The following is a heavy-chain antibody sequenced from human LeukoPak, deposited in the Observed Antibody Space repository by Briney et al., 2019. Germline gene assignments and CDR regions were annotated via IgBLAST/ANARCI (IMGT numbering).Heavy chain of an antibody. D-gene: IGHD5-18*01. J-gene: IGHJ4*02. V-gene: IGHV4-31*03. Sequence: SETLSLTCTVSGGSISSGGYYWSWIRQHPGKGLEWIGYIYYSGGTYYNPSLKSRVTISVDTSKNQFSLKLSSVTAADTAVYYCARYSYGSYFDYWGQGTLVTVSS. CDR3: ARYSYGSYFDY. CDR1: GGSISSGGYY. CDR2: IYYSGGT.